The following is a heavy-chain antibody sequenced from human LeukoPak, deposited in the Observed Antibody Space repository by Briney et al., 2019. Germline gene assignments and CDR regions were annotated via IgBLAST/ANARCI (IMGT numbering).Heavy chain of an antibody. V-gene: IGHV4-59*01. CDR3: ARDRYYDSSGFDY. CDR2: IYYSGST. Sequence: SETLSLTCTVSGGSISSYYWSWIRQPSGKGLEWIGYIYYSGSTNYNPSLKSRVTISVDTSKNQFSLKLSSVTAADTAVYYCARDRYYDSSGFDYWGQGTLVTVSS. CDR1: GGSISSYY. J-gene: IGHJ4*02. D-gene: IGHD3-22*01.